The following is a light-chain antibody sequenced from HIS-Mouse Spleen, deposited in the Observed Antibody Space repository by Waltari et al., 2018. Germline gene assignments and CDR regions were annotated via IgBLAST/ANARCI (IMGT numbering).Light chain of an antibody. Sequence: QSALTQPASVSGSPGQSIPIPCTGTSSDVGRYNLVSWYQQHPGKAPKLMIYEGSKRPSGVSNRFSGSKSGNTASLTISGLQAEDEADYYCCSYAGSSTYVVFGGGTKLTVL. V-gene: IGLV2-23*01. CDR2: EGS. CDR3: CSYAGSSTYVV. J-gene: IGLJ2*01. CDR1: SSDVGRYNL.